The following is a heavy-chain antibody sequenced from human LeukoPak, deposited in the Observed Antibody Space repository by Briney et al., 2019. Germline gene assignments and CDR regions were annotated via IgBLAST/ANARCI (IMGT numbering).Heavy chain of an antibody. CDR2: IGPGGDI. CDR3: ARRFDS. Sequence: GGSLRLSCAASGFSFTAYSMNWVRQAPGRGLEWISYIGPGGDIYYADSVTGRFTVSRDTAKNSLYLQMNGLRVENTAVYYCARRFDSWGQGTLVTVSS. J-gene: IGHJ4*02. V-gene: IGHV3-48*01. CDR1: GFSFTAYS.